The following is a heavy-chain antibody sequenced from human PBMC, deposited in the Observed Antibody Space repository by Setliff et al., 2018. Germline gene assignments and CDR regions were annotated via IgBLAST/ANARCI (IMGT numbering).Heavy chain of an antibody. CDR3: ARLPGYCNGGNCYGYYTFDI. V-gene: IGHV4-39*01. Sequence: SETLSLTCSVSGDSISSSSYYWGWIRQPPGKGLEWIGSINYSGITYYSPTLKSRVIVSVDTSKNQFSLKLSSVTAADTAVYYCARLPGYCNGGNCYGYYTFDIWGQGAMVTVSS. CDR1: GDSISSSSYY. D-gene: IGHD2-15*01. CDR2: INYSGIT. J-gene: IGHJ3*02.